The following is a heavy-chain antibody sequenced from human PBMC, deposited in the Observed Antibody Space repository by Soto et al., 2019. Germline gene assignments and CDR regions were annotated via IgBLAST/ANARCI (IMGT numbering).Heavy chain of an antibody. CDR1: GFTFSSYG. CDR3: AREKVAGTYSFDY. Sequence: QVQLVESGGGVVQPGRSLRLSCAASGFTFSSYGMHWVRQAPGKGLEWVAVIWYDGSNKYYADSVKGRFTISRDNSKNPLYLQMNSLRAEDTAVNYCAREKVAGTYSFDYWGQGTLVTVSS. CDR2: IWYDGSNK. J-gene: IGHJ4*02. V-gene: IGHV3-33*01. D-gene: IGHD6-19*01.